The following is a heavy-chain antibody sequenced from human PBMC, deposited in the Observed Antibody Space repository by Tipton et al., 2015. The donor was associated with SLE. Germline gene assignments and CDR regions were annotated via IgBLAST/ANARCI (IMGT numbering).Heavy chain of an antibody. D-gene: IGHD2-15*01. J-gene: IGHJ4*02. CDR2: IYSSGST. CDR1: VGSISSSSYY. Sequence: TLSLTCSVSVGSISSSSYYWGWIRPSPGKGLEWIGCIYSSGSTKYKSALPSRVTISLDTSNNQFSLRLHSVTVADTAVYYCAGAWQGYCSGGTCYVLDYWGQGTLVTVSS. V-gene: IGHV4-39*07. CDR3: AGAWQGYCSGGTCYVLDY.